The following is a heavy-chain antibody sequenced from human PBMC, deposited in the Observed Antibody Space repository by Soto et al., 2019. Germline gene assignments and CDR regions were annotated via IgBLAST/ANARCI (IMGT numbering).Heavy chain of an antibody. V-gene: IGHV1-8*01. CDR1: RDTFTTCD. Sequence: GAPVTVSCKDPRDTFTTCDINWVRQSTGHGLEWMGWINPNSGNIGYAQRFQGRVTMTRDTAIRTAYMEVSSLRSDDTAVYYCARGRASGSYYLLDYWGQGTSVPVSS. D-gene: IGHD3-10*01. CDR2: INPNSGNI. J-gene: IGHJ4*02. CDR3: ARGRASGSYYLLDY.